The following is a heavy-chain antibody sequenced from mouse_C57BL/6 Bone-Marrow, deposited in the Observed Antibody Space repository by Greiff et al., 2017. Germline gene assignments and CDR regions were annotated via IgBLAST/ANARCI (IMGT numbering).Heavy chain of an antibody. D-gene: IGHD1-1*01. CDR2: IWRGGST. CDR3: AIITTVVANYAMDY. J-gene: IGHJ4*01. V-gene: IGHV2-5*01. CDR1: GFSLTSYG. Sequence: VMLVESGPGLVQPSQSLSITCTVSGFSLTSYGVHWVRQSPGKGLEWLGVIWRGGSTDYNAAFMSRLSITKDNSKSQVFFKMNSLQADDTAIYYCAIITTVVANYAMDYWGQGTSVTVSS.